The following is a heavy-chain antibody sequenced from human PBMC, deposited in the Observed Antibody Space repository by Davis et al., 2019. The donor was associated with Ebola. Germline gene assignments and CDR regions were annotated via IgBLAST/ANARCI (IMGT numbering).Heavy chain of an antibody. CDR3: ARARRSGYDSVY. CDR2: IYYSGST. Sequence: SETLFLTCTVSGGSVSSGSYYWSWIRQPPGKGLEWIGYIYYSGSTNYNPSLKSRVTISVDTSKNQFSLKLSSVTAADTAVYYCARARRSGYDSVYWGQGTLVTVSS. V-gene: IGHV4-61*01. J-gene: IGHJ4*02. D-gene: IGHD5-12*01. CDR1: GGSVSSGSYY.